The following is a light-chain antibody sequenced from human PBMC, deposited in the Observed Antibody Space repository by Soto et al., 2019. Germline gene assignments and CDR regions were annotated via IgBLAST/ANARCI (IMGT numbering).Light chain of an antibody. CDR2: ASS. V-gene: IGKV1-39*01. CDR1: QSISSY. CDR3: QQSYSTPLT. J-gene: IGKJ3*01. Sequence: DIQMTQSPSSLSASVGDRVTITCRASQSISSYLNLYPQKPGKAPKLLIYASSSLQSGVPSRFSGSGSGTDFTLTISSLQPEDVATYYCQQSYSTPLTFGPGTKVDIK.